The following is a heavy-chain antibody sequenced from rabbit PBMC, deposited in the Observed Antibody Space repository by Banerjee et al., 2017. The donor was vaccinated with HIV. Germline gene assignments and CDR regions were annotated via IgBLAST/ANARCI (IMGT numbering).Heavy chain of an antibody. Sequence: QDQLEESGGGLVQPEGSLTLTCTASGFSFSNKYVMCWVRQAPGKGLEWIGCIYTGDGNTYYASWAKGRFTISKTSSTTVTLQMTSLTAADTATYFCARHGGYYFNLWGQGTLVTVS. D-gene: IGHD3-1*01. CDR3: ARHGGYYFNL. CDR2: IYTGDGNT. V-gene: IGHV1S45*01. J-gene: IGHJ4*01. CDR1: GFSFSNKYV.